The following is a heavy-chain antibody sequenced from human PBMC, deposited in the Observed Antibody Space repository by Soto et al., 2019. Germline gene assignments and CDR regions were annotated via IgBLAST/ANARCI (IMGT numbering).Heavy chain of an antibody. J-gene: IGHJ4*02. D-gene: IGHD3-16*01. CDR3: TTGPLGTS. CDR2: FDPEDGER. V-gene: IGHV1-24*01. CDR1: GFTLTELS. Sequence: ASVKVSCKVSGFTLTELSLHWVRQAPGKGLEWMGNFDPEDGERVYAQKFQGRVTMTEDTSTDTAYMELSSLRSEDTAVYYCTTGPLGTSWGQGTLVTVSS.